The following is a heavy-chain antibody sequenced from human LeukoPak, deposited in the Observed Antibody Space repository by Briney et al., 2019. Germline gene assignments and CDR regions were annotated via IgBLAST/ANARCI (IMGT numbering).Heavy chain of an antibody. D-gene: IGHD6-13*01. J-gene: IGHJ5*02. Sequence: ASVKVSCKASGYTFTSYDTNWVRQATGQGLEWMGWMNPNSGNTGYAQKFQGRVTMTRNTSISTAYMELSSLRSEDTAVYYCARTAVRAAAAGTQKPRFDPWGQGTLVTVSS. V-gene: IGHV1-8*01. CDR3: ARTAVRAAAAGTQKPRFDP. CDR1: GYTFTSYD. CDR2: MNPNSGNT.